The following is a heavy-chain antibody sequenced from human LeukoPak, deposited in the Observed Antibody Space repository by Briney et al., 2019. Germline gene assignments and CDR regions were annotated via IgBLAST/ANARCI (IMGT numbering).Heavy chain of an antibody. J-gene: IGHJ4*02. CDR1: GFTFSNYD. CDR2: IGSSSSTI. D-gene: IGHD3-22*01. CDR3: ARADDSSGYPFDY. V-gene: IGHV3-48*01. Sequence: GGSLRLSCAASGFTFSNYDMSWVRRAPGKGLEWVSYIGSSSSTIYYADSVKGRFTISRDNAKNSLYLQMNSLRAEDTAVYYCARADDSSGYPFDYWGQGTLVTVSS.